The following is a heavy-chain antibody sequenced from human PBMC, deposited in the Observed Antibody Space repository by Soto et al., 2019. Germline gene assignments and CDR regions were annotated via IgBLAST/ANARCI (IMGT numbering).Heavy chain of an antibody. CDR2: IYYSGST. V-gene: IGHV4-59*01. D-gene: IGHD3-22*01. J-gene: IGHJ4*02. CDR3: ASSRQDYDSSGYYFSPSDY. Sequence: SETLSLTWTVSRDSTSPYYWRCLRQPPGKGLEWIGYIYYSGSTNYNPSLKSRVTISVDTSKNQFSLKLSSVTAADTAVYYCASSRQDYDSSGYYFSPSDYWGQGTLVTVSS. CDR1: RDSTSPYY.